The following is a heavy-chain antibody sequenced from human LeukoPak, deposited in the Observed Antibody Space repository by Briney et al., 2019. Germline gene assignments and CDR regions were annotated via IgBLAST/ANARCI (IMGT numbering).Heavy chain of an antibody. D-gene: IGHD3-22*01. V-gene: IGHV3-33*01. CDR3: ARDQGAGAYYYDSSGYLPTS. CDR1: GFTFSSYG. J-gene: IGHJ5*02. CDR2: IWYDGSNK. Sequence: GGSLRLSCAASGFTFSSYGMHWVRQAPGKGLEWVAVIWYDGSNKYYADSVRGRFTISRDNSKNTLYLQMNSLRAEDTAVYYCARDQGAGAYYYDSSGYLPTSWGQGTLVTVSS.